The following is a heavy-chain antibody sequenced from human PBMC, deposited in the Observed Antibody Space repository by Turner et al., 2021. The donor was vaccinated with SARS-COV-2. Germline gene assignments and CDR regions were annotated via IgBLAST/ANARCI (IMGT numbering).Heavy chain of an antibody. CDR3: ARDYSSSSYLVSWFDP. Sequence: QVQLVESGVGVVQPVRSLRLSCAASGFTFSTYAMHWVRQAQGKGLEWVEVIWYDGSNKFYVDSVKGRFNISRDNSKNTLYLQMNSLRAEDTAVYYCARDYSSSSYLVSWFDPWGQGTLVTVSS. J-gene: IGHJ5*02. V-gene: IGHV3-33*01. D-gene: IGHD6-6*01. CDR2: IWYDGSNK. CDR1: GFTFSTYA.